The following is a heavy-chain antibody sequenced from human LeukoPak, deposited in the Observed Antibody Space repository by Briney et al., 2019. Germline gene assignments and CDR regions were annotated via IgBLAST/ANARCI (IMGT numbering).Heavy chain of an antibody. D-gene: IGHD6-13*01. J-gene: IGHJ4*02. CDR2: INPNSGGT. CDR1: GYTFTGYY. CDR3: AREGSLGIAAAIDY. Sequence: ASVTVSCKASGYTFTGYYMHWVRQAPGQGRAWMGWINPNSGGTNYAQKFQGRVTMTSDTSISTAYMELSRLRSDDTAVYYCAREGSLGIAAAIDYWGQGTLVTVSS. V-gene: IGHV1-2*02.